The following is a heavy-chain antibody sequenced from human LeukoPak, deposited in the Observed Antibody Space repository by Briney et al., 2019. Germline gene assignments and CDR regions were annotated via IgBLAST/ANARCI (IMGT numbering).Heavy chain of an antibody. CDR2: INPNSGGT. CDR3: ARDRGYSYGYSDY. Sequence: ASVKVSCKASGYTFTGYYMHWVRQAPGQGLEWMGWINPNSGGTNYAQKFQGRVTMTRDTSISTAYMELSRLRSDDTAVYYCARDRGYSYGYSDYWGQGTLVTVSS. J-gene: IGHJ4*02. CDR1: GYTFTGYY. D-gene: IGHD5-18*01. V-gene: IGHV1-2*02.